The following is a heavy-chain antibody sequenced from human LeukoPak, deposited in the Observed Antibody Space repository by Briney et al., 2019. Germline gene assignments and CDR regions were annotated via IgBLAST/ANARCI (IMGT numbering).Heavy chain of an antibody. J-gene: IGHJ6*02. CDR2: MNPNSGNT. Sequence: GASVKVSCKASGGTFSSYAINWVRQATGQGLEWMGWMNPNSGNTGYAQKFQGRVTMTRNTSISTAYMELSSLRSEDTAVYYCARTFSSSWYVYYYYYGMDVWGQGTTVTVSS. CDR1: GGTFSSYA. CDR3: ARTFSSSWYVYYYYYGMDV. D-gene: IGHD6-13*01. V-gene: IGHV1-8*02.